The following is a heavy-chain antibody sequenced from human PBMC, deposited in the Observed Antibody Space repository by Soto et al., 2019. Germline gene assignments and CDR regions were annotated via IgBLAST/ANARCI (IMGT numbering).Heavy chain of an antibody. V-gene: IGHV1-46*01. J-gene: IGHJ4*02. CDR2: INPTGRST. CDR3: ARERDRCGSHVLGH. Sequence: QVQLVQSGAEVKKPGASVQLSCKASGYTFTNHYLHWVRQAPGQRLERMGVINPTGRSTISAQKFQGTITLTRDTSTTTVYMELNDLRSDDTAVYYCARERDRCGSHVLGHWGQGTLVTVSS. CDR1: GYTFTNHY.